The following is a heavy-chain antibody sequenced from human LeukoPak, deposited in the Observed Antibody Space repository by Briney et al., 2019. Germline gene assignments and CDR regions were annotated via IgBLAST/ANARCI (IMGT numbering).Heavy chain of an antibody. J-gene: IGHJ4*02. CDR2: ISGSGAGT. CDR1: GFTFRSYA. V-gene: IGHV3-23*01. Sequence: GGSLRLSCAASGFTFRSYAMTWVRQAPGKGLEWVSSISGSGAGTYYADSVKGRFTISRDNSKNTLYLQMNSLRAEDTAVYYCAKVGDGYTSPFYYFDYWGQGTLVTVSS. CDR3: AKVGDGYTSPFYYFDY. D-gene: IGHD5-24*01.